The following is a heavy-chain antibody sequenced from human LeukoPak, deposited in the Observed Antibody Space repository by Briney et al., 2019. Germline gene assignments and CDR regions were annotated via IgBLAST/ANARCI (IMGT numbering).Heavy chain of an antibody. Sequence: GGSLRLSCAASGFTFNSYWMHWVRQAPGKGLLWVSRINTDGSSTHYSDSVKGRLTISRDNAKNMLYLQMNGLRAEDTAVYYCVVWGEDSSGHRFDHWGQGTLVTVSS. V-gene: IGHV3-74*01. CDR2: INTDGSST. J-gene: IGHJ4*02. CDR1: GFTFNSYW. D-gene: IGHD3-22*01. CDR3: VVWGEDSSGHRFDH.